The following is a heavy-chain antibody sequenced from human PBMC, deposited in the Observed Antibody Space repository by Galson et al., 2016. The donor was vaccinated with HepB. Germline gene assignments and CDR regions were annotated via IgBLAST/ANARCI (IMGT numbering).Heavy chain of an antibody. CDR3: AMGSGRAVLAATPNWFDP. CDR2: IIPTFDTT. CDR1: GGTFSSYV. Sequence: SVKVSCKASGGTFSSYVITWVRQAPGQGLEWMGGIIPTFDTTNYAQKFQGRVTITADESTSTAYMELSSLRSEDTAMYYCAMGSGRAVLAATPNWFDPWGQGTLLTVSS. D-gene: IGHD2-15*01. J-gene: IGHJ5*02. V-gene: IGHV1-69*13.